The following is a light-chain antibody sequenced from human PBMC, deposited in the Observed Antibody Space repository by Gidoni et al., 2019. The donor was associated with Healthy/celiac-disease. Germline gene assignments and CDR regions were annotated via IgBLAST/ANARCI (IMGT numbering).Light chain of an antibody. J-gene: IGKJ4*01. CDR2: AAS. CDR3: QQLNSYPFT. CDR1: QGCSSY. Sequence: DIQLTQSPSFLSASVGDRVTITCRASQGCSSYLAWYQQKPGQAPKLLLYAASTLQSGVPSRFSGSGSGTEFTLTISSLQPEDFATYYCQQLNSYPFTFGGGTKVEIK. V-gene: IGKV1-9*01.